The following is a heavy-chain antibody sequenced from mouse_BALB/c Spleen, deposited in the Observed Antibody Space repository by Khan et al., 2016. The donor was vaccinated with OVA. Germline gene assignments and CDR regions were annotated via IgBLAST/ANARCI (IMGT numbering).Heavy chain of an antibody. J-gene: IGHJ3*01. CDR3: ARGLNYYGSWFAY. CDR2: INTYTGEP. CDR1: GYTFTNYG. D-gene: IGHD1-1*01. Sequence: IPLVQSGPELKKPGETVKISCAASGYTFTNYGMNWVQQAPGKGLKWMGWINTYTGEPTYADDFTGRFAFSLETSDSTAYLQINNLKNEDMATYFCARGLNYYGSWFAYWGQGTLVTVSA. V-gene: IGHV9-1*02.